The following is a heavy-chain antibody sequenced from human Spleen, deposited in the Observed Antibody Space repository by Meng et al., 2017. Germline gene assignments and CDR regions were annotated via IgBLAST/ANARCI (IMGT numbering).Heavy chain of an antibody. V-gene: IGHV4-59*11. D-gene: IGHD6-19*01. J-gene: IGHJ4*02. CDR3: ASGSGSGWYYFDN. Sequence: QVPLPEPGPGLGKPSETLSLISTAPSGTIRSHYWSWIRQPPGKGLEWIGYIFYSGRPNYSPSLKSRVTISIDTSKNQFSLRLSSVTPADTAMYYCASGSGSGWYYFDNWGQGTLVTVSS. CDR2: IFYSGRP. CDR1: SGTIRSHY.